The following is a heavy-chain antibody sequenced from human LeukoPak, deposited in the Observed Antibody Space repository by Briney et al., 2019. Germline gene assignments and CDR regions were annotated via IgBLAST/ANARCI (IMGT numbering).Heavy chain of an antibody. Sequence: TSETLSLTCAVYGGSFSGYYWSWIRQPPGKGLEWIGEINHSGSTNYNPSLKSRVTISVDTSKNQFSLKLSSVTAADTAVYYCARGISSSGWSYWYFDLWGRGTLVTVSS. V-gene: IGHV4-34*01. CDR2: INHSGST. CDR3: ARGISSSGWSYWYFDL. CDR1: GGSFSGYY. J-gene: IGHJ2*01. D-gene: IGHD6-19*01.